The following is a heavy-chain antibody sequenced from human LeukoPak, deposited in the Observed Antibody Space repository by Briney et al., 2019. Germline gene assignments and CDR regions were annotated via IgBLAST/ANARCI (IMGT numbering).Heavy chain of an antibody. D-gene: IGHD3-16*02. V-gene: IGHV3-30*04. J-gene: IGHJ4*02. Sequence: GGSLRLSCAASGFTFSSYAMHWVRQAPGKGLEWVAVISYDGSNKYYADSVKGRFTISRDNSKNTLYLQMNSLRAEDTAVYYCAKDYTFGGVIVPPYFDYWGQGTLVTVSS. CDR3: AKDYTFGGVIVPPYFDY. CDR2: ISYDGSNK. CDR1: GFTFSSYA.